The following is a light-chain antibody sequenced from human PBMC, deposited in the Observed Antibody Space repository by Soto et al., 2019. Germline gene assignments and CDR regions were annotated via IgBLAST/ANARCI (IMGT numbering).Light chain of an antibody. CDR3: LQYDTSTPKYT. Sequence: EVVLTQSPGTLSLSPGERATLSCRASQSVSRRYLAWYQQKPGQAPRLLIFGPSSRATGIPDRFSGSGSGTGFTLNISSLEPEDFEVSYWLQYDTSTPKYTFGQGTKLEIK. J-gene: IGKJ2*01. CDR2: GPS. V-gene: IGKV3-20*01. CDR1: QSVSRRY.